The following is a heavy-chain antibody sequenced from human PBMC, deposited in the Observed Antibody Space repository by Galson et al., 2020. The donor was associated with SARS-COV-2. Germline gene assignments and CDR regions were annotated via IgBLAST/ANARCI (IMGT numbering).Heavy chain of an antibody. D-gene: IGHD1-26*01. V-gene: IGHV3-33*01. J-gene: IGHJ4*02. CDR3: ARDGIVGASTGLDY. Sequence: GGSLRLSCAASGFTFSSYGMHWVRQAPGKGLEWVAVIWYDGSNKYYADSVKGRFTISSDNSKITLYLQMNSLTAEATAVYYCARDGIVGASTGLDYWGQGTLVTVSS. CDR2: IWYDGSNK. CDR1: GFTFSSYG.